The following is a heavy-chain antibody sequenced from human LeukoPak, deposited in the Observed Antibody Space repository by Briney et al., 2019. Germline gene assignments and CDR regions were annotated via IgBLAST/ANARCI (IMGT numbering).Heavy chain of an antibody. CDR1: GFTFSDYY. CDR3: VRDRQFRLHDP. CDR2: ISVSGSSV. V-gene: IGHV3-11*01. D-gene: IGHD3-16*01. Sequence: GGSLRLSCTASGFTFSDYYMTWIRQAPGKGLEWLSYISVSGSSVSYGDSVKGRFTISRDSAKNSVYLQIDSLRVEDTAMYYCVRDRQFRLHDPWGQGILVTVSS. J-gene: IGHJ5*02.